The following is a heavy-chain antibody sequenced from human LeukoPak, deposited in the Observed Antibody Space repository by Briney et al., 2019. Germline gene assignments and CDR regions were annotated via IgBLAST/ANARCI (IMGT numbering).Heavy chain of an antibody. CDR2: IYSGGST. J-gene: IGHJ3*02. CDR3: ARGNDYLQAFDI. D-gene: IGHD5-12*01. CDR1: GFTVSSYY. V-gene: IGHV3-53*04. Sequence: GGSLRLSCAASGFTVSSYYTNWVRQAPGKGLEWVSVIYSGGSTYYIDSVKGRFTISRHNSRCTLYLQMNSLRGEDTAVYYCARGNDYLQAFDIWGQGTMVTVSS.